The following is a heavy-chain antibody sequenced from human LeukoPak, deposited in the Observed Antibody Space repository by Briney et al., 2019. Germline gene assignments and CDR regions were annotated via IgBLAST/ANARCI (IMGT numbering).Heavy chain of an antibody. J-gene: IGHJ4*02. D-gene: IGHD3-22*01. Sequence: GGSLRLSCAASGFTFSNAWMTWVRQAPGKGLEWVGRIKSKTAGGTADYAAPGKGRFTISRDDSKTTLYLQMNSLKTEDTAVYYCNTWVSSGYSTTNPFLDYWGQGTLVTVSS. V-gene: IGHV3-15*01. CDR1: GFTFSNAW. CDR3: NTWVSSGYSTTNPFLDY. CDR2: IKSKTAGGTA.